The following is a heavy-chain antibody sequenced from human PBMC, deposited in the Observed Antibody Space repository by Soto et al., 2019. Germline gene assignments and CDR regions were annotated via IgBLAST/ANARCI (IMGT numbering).Heavy chain of an antibody. J-gene: IGHJ6*02. D-gene: IGHD3-9*01. CDR3: ARDGIINIWPYYYGMDV. CDR1: GGTFSRYA. Sequence: ASVKVSCKTSGGTFSRYAISWVRQAPGQGLEWMGGIIPIVGPANYAQKFHGRVTITADESTSTVYMELSSLTSEDTAVYYCARDGIINIWPYYYGMDVWGQGTTVTVSS. CDR2: IIPIVGPA. V-gene: IGHV1-69*13.